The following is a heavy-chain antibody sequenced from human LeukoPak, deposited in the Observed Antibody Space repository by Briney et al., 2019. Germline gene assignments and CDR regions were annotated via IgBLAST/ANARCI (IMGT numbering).Heavy chain of an antibody. CDR1: GGSISSYY. CDR3: ARHIKDGNDAFDI. Sequence: SETLSLACTVSGGSISSYYWSWIRQPPGKGLEWIAYISDIGSINYNPSLKSRVTISLDTSKNQFSLKLSSVTAADTAVYYCARHIKDGNDAFDIWGQGTMVTVSS. CDR2: ISDIGSI. D-gene: IGHD5-24*01. J-gene: IGHJ3*02. V-gene: IGHV4-59*08.